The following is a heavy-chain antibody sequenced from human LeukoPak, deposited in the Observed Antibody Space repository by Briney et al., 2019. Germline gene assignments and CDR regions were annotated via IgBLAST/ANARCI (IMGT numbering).Heavy chain of an antibody. J-gene: IGHJ4*02. V-gene: IGHV3-66*01. Sequence: GGSLRLSCAASGFTFSSYAMSWVRQAPGKGLGWVSTIYSGGSTYFADSVKGRFTIPRDNSKNTVYLQMNSLRADDTAVYYCARGRQSGGTYYPYDYWGQGTLVTVSS. CDR1: GFTFSSYA. D-gene: IGHD1-26*01. CDR2: IYSGGST. CDR3: ARGRQSGGTYYPYDY.